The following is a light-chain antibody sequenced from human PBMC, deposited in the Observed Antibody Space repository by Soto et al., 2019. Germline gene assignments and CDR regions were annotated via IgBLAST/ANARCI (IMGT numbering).Light chain of an antibody. CDR3: SSYTASSTPWV. Sequence: QSLLTQPASVSGSPGQSITLPCPGTSSDVGGYNFVSWYQQNPGKAPKLMIYDVSNRPSGVSNRFSGSKSGNTASLTISGLQAEDEADYYCSSYTASSTPWVFGTGTRSPS. CDR1: SSDVGGYNF. CDR2: DVS. V-gene: IGLV2-14*01. J-gene: IGLJ1*01.